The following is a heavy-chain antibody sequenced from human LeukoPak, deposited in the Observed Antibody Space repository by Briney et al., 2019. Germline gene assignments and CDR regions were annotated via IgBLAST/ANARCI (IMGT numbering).Heavy chain of an antibody. Sequence: GALSLSCAASGCTLSDHYIDWVRQAPGKGLEWVGRSRNKANGYTTEYVASVKGRLTISRDDSTNSLYLQMNGLTTEDTAVYYCSRDVSTAAGSSAFDMWGQGTMVTVSS. CDR2: SRNKANGYTT. D-gene: IGHD6-13*01. CDR1: GCTLSDHY. J-gene: IGHJ3*02. V-gene: IGHV3-72*01. CDR3: SRDVSTAAGSSAFDM.